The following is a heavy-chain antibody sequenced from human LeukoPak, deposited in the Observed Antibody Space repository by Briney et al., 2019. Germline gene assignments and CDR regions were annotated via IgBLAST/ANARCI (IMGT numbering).Heavy chain of an antibody. CDR1: GGSISSSSYY. Sequence: SETLSLTCTVSGGSISSSSYYWGWIRQPPGKGLEWIGYIYYSGSTNYNPSLKSRVTISVDTSKNQFSLKLSSVTAADTAVYYCARAQADYHNLWYYYYGMDVWGQGTTVTVSS. CDR3: ARAQADYHNLWYYYYGMDV. D-gene: IGHD4-11*01. CDR2: IYYSGST. J-gene: IGHJ6*02. V-gene: IGHV4-61*05.